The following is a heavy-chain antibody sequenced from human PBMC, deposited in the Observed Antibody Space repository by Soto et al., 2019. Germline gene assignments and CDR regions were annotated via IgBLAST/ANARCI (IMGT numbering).Heavy chain of an antibody. D-gene: IGHD3-10*01. CDR2: ISSSGSTI. CDR1: GFTFSSYE. Sequence: GGSLRLSCAASGFTFSSYEMNWVRQAPGKGLEWVSYISSSGSTIYYADSVKGRFTISRDNAKNSLYLQMNSLRAEDAAVYYCARDGWGDYDAFDIWGQGTMVTVSS. J-gene: IGHJ3*02. CDR3: ARDGWGDYDAFDI. V-gene: IGHV3-48*03.